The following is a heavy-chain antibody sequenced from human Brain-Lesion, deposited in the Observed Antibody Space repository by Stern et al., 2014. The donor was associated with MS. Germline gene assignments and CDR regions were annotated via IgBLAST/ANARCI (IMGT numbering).Heavy chain of an antibody. CDR2: IDHSGSP. J-gene: IGHJ4*02. Sequence: VQLVESGPGLVKPSQTLSLTCTVSGGSISSGNYYWSWIRQHPGKGLEWIGSIDHSGSPYYNPPLKSRVTTSIDTSKNQFSLKLSSVTAADTAVYYCARGSREVLLPRFYFDYWGQGTLVTVSS. CDR3: ARGSREVLLPRFYFDY. V-gene: IGHV4-31*03. D-gene: IGHD3-3*01. CDR1: GGSISSGNYY.